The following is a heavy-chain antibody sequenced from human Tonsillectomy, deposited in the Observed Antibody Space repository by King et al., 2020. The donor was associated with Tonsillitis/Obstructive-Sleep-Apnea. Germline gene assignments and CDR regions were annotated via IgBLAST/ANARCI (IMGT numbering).Heavy chain of an antibody. V-gene: IGHV4-59*01. CDR1: GGYISSYY. J-gene: IGHJ3*02. CDR2: IYYSGST. Sequence: QLQESGPGLVKPSETLSLTCTVSGGYISSYYWSWIRQPPGKGLEWIGFIYYSGSTNYNPSLKSRVTMSVDTSKNQFSLKVSSVTAADTAVYYCAREALDAFDIWGQGTMVTVSS. CDR3: AREALDAFDI.